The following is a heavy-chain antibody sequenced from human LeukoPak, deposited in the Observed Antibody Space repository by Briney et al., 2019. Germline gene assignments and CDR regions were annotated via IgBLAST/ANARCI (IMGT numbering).Heavy chain of an antibody. CDR1: GGSFSGYY. CDR3: ARNYYDSSGYYYDYYYYYYMDV. D-gene: IGHD3-22*01. V-gene: IGHV4-34*01. Sequence: SETLSLTCAVYGGSFSGYYWSWIRQPPGKGLEWIGEINHSGSTNYNPSLKSRVTISVDTSKNQFSLKLSSVTAADTAVYYCARNYYDSSGYYYDYYYYYYMDVWGKGTTVTVSS. CDR2: INHSGST. J-gene: IGHJ6*03.